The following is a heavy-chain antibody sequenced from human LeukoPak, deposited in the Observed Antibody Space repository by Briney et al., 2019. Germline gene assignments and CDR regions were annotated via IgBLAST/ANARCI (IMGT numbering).Heavy chain of an antibody. V-gene: IGHV1-3*01. CDR2: INAGNGNT. J-gene: IGHJ6*02. CDR3: ARDPLGYCSSTSCPRGGYYGMDV. D-gene: IGHD2-2*01. CDR1: GYTFTSYA. Sequence: ASVKVSCKASGYTFTSYAMHWVRQAPGQRLEWMGWINAGNGNTKYSQKFQGRVTITRDTSASTAYMELSSLRSEDTAVYYCARDPLGYCSSTSCPRGGYYGMDVWGQGATVTVSS.